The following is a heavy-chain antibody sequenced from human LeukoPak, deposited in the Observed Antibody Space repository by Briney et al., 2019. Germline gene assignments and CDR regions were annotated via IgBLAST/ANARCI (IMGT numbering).Heavy chain of an antibody. CDR3: AREENDSSGFDY. CDR1: GGSISSGDYY. D-gene: IGHD3-22*01. CDR2: IYYSGST. J-gene: IGHJ4*02. V-gene: IGHV4-30-4*08. Sequence: PSQTLSLTCTVSGGSISSGDYYWSWIRQPPGKGLEWIGYIYYSGSTYYNPSLKSRVTISVDTSKNQFSLKLSSVTAADTAVYYCAREENDSSGFDYWGQGTLVTVSS.